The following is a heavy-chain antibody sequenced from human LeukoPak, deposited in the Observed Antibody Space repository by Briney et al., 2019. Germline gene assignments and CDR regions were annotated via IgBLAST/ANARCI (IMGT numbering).Heavy chain of an antibody. CDR1: GFTFSSYG. J-gene: IGHJ5*02. D-gene: IGHD6-19*01. V-gene: IGHV3-30*03. CDR3: ARDGYNSGWGPQWFDP. Sequence: GGSLRLSCAASGFTFSSYGMHWVRQAPGKGLEWVAVISYDGSNKYYADSVKGRFTISRDNSKNTLYLQMNSLRDEDTAVYYCARDGYNSGWGPQWFDPWGQGTLVTVSS. CDR2: ISYDGSNK.